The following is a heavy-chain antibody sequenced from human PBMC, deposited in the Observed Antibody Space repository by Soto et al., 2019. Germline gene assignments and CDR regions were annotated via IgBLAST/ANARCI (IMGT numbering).Heavy chain of an antibody. J-gene: IGHJ5*02. Sequence: QVQLVESGGGVVQPGRSLRLSCAASGFTFSSYGMHWVRQAPGKGLEWVTVISYDGSNKYYADSVKGRFTISRDNSKNTLYLQMNSLRAEATAVYYCAKDSDYYYDSSGQTARYNWFDHWGQGTLFTVSS. D-gene: IGHD3-22*01. CDR2: ISYDGSNK. CDR3: AKDSDYYYDSSGQTARYNWFDH. V-gene: IGHV3-30*18. CDR1: GFTFSSYG.